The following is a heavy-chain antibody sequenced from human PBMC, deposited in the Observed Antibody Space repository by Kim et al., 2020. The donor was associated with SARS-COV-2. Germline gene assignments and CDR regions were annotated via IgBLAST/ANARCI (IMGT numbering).Heavy chain of an antibody. D-gene: IGHD3-10*01. Sequence: GGSLRLSCAASGFNYNTYSMSWVRQAPGKGLEWVSAIISGGCTIHYADSMQGRFTISRDNAKNSLYLQMNSLRAEDTAVYHCVRGSQSPSLVELYCLFDYWGQGSLVTVSS. J-gene: IGHJ4*02. V-gene: IGHV3-21*01. CDR3: VRGSQSPSLVELYCLFDY. CDR2: IISGGCTI. CDR1: GFNYNTYS.